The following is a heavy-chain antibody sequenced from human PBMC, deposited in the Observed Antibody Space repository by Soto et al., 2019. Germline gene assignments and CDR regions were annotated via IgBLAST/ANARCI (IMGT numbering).Heavy chain of an antibody. D-gene: IGHD3-22*01. CDR1: GFTFSSYG. CDR3: ARTHYDSSGYSLDY. J-gene: IGHJ4*02. CDR2: IWYDGSNK. V-gene: IGHV3-33*01. Sequence: QVQLVESGGGVVQPGRSLRLSCAASGFTFSSYGMHRVRQAPGKGLEWVAVIWYDGSNKYYADYVKGRFTISRDNSKNTLYLQMNSLRAEDTAVYYCARTHYDSSGYSLDYWGQGTLVTVSS.